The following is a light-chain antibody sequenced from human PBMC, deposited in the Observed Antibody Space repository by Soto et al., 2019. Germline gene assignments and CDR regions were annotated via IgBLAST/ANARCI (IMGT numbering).Light chain of an antibody. J-gene: IGKJ1*01. CDR1: QSVGSN. V-gene: IGKV3-15*01. CDR2: GAS. Sequence: IVMTQSPATLSVSPGERVTLSCRASQSVGSNLAWYQQKPGQAPRLLVYGASSRATGIPARFSGSGSGTEFTLTISRLEPEDFAVYYCQQYGSSSWTFGQGTKVDIK. CDR3: QQYGSSSWT.